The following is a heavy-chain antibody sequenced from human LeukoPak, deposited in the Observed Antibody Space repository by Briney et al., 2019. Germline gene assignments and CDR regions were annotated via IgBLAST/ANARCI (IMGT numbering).Heavy chain of an antibody. CDR1: GFTFSDYY. CDR2: ISSSSSYT. D-gene: IGHD6-19*01. CDR3: ARGGFSGWYPVSGTNFDY. J-gene: IGHJ4*02. V-gene: IGHV3-11*06. Sequence: PGGSLRLSCVASGFTFSDYYMSWIRQAPGKGLEWVSYISSSSSYTNYADSVKGRFTISRDNAKNSLYLQMNSLRAEDTAVYYCARGGFSGWYPVSGTNFDYWGQGTLVTVSS.